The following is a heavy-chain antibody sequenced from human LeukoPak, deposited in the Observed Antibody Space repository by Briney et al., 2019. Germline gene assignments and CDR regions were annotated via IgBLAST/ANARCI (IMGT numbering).Heavy chain of an antibody. V-gene: IGHV1-18*01. CDR2: ISAYNGNT. CDR1: GYTFTSYG. CDR3: ARADILTGYSY. J-gene: IGHJ4*02. Sequence: GASVKVSCKASGYTFTSYGISWVRQAPGQGLEWMGWISAYNGNTNYAQKFQGRVTMTRNTSISTAYMELSSLRSEDTAVYYCARADILTGYSYWGQGTLVTVSS. D-gene: IGHD3-9*01.